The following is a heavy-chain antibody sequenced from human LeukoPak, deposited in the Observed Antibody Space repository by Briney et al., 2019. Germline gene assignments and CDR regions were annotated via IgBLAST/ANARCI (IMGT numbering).Heavy chain of an antibody. Sequence: SETLSLTCAVYGGSFSGYYWSWIRQPPGKGLEWNGEINHSGSTNYNPSLKSRVTISVDTPKNQFSLKLSSVTAADTAVYYCARVPELVVPAAIQWFDPWGQGTLVTVSS. CDR1: GGSFSGYY. V-gene: IGHV4-34*01. J-gene: IGHJ5*02. D-gene: IGHD2-2*01. CDR3: ARVPELVVPAAIQWFDP. CDR2: INHSGST.